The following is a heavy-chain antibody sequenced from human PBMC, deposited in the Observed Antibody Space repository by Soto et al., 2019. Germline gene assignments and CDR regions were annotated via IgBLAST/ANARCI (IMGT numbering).Heavy chain of an antibody. J-gene: IGHJ5*02. Sequence: QVQLQQWGAGLLKPSETLSLTCAVYGGSFSGYYWSWIRQPPGKGLEWIGEINHSGSTNYNPSLKSRVTISVDTSKNQFSLKVSSVTAADTAVYYCARGGPRRIRWFDPWGQGTLVTVSS. CDR3: ARGGPRRIRWFDP. CDR1: GGSFSGYY. V-gene: IGHV4-34*01. CDR2: INHSGST. D-gene: IGHD2-21*01.